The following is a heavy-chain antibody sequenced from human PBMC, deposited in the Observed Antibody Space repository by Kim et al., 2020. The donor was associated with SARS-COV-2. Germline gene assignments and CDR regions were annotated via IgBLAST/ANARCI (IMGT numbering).Heavy chain of an antibody. V-gene: IGHV3-23*01. CDR1: GFTFTGPA. CDR2: IDGTDGNT. J-gene: IGHJ6*01. Sequence: GGSLRLSCTTSGFTFTGPAMSWVRQAPGKGLVWVSRIDGTDGNTYYVDSVKGRFSISRDDSKNTLYLQMSALRADDTAAYYCLHGGWGWICGYYC. CDR3: LHGGWGWICGYYC. D-gene: IGHD2-21*01.